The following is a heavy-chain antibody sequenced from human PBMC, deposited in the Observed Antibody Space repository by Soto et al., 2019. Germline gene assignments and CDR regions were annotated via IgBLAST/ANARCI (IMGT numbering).Heavy chain of an antibody. CDR1: GYTFTSYG. J-gene: IGHJ3*02. CDR3: ARVPIVVVVAVSSPNPAIDI. Sequence: QVQLVQSGAEVKKPGASVKVSCKASGYTFTSYGISWVRQAPGQGLEWMGWISAYNGNTNYAQKLQGRVTMTTDTSTSTAYMELRSLRSDDTAVYYCARVPIVVVVAVSSPNPAIDIWGQGTMVTVSS. D-gene: IGHD2-15*01. V-gene: IGHV1-18*01. CDR2: ISAYNGNT.